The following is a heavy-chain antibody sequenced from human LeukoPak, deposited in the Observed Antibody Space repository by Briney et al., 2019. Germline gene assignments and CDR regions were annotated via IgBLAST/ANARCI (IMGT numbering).Heavy chain of an antibody. CDR3: AGRGHRYSRD. V-gene: IGHV4-4*09. CDR1: GDSVSSGY. J-gene: IGHJ1*01. CDR2: IQDSGIT. D-gene: IGHD2-15*01. Sequence: SETLSLICNVSGDSVSSGYWSWIRQSPGKGLEWIGFIQDSGITDYNPSLKSRLLTSVDISKNQFSLNLRSVTAADTAVYYCAGRGHRYSRDWGQGILVTISS.